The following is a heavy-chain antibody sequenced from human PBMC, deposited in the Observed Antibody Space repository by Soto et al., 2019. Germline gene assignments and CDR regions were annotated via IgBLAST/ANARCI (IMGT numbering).Heavy chain of an antibody. CDR3: ARVSGYGYGDYDNY. V-gene: IGHV1-69*02. Sequence: QVQLVQSGAEVKKPGSSVKVSCKASGGTFSSYTISWVRQAPGQGLEWMGRIIPILGIANYAQKFQGRVTITADKSTSTAYMELSSLRSEDTAVYYCARVSGYGYGDYDNYLGQGTLVTVSS. CDR2: IIPILGIA. J-gene: IGHJ4*02. CDR1: GGTFSSYT. D-gene: IGHD4-17*01.